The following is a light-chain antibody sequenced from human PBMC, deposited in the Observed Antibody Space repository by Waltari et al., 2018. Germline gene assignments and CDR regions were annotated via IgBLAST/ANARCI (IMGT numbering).Light chain of an antibody. CDR3: QHYVRLPVT. Sequence: EIVLTQSPGTLSLSPGERATLSCRASQSVSRSLAWYQQKPGQAPRLLIYGASSRATGVPDRFSCSGSRTDFILTISRLEPEDFAVYYCQHYVRLPVTFCQGTKVEI. J-gene: IGKJ1*01. CDR2: GAS. CDR1: QSVSRS. V-gene: IGKV3-20*01.